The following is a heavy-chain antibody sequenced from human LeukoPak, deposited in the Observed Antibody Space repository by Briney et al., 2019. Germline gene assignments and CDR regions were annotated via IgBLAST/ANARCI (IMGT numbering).Heavy chain of an antibody. D-gene: IGHD1-26*01. J-gene: IGHJ4*02. V-gene: IGHV3-7*01. CDR3: ARDGAWDIQRVFDH. CDR1: GFTFSDYW. Sequence: GGSLRLSCAAAGFTFSDYWMTWVRQFPGQGLEWVANIKQDGSESYYVDSVKGRFTISRDNAKQSLYLDMDSLRVEDTAVYYCARDGAWDIQRVFDHWGQGALVTVSS. CDR2: IKQDGSES.